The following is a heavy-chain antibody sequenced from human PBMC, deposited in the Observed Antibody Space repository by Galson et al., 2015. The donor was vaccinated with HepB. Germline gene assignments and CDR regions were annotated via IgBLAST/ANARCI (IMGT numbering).Heavy chain of an antibody. Sequence: SVKVSCRASGYTFTNFGISWVRQAPGQGLEWMAWISTYNGNTDYARKFQGRVTMTTDTSTSTAYMELRSLTSDDTAVYYCATARYSTSPPDYWGQGTLVTVSS. CDR3: ATARYSTSPPDY. CDR1: GYTFTNFG. D-gene: IGHD2-2*01. V-gene: IGHV1-18*01. J-gene: IGHJ4*02. CDR2: ISTYNGNT.